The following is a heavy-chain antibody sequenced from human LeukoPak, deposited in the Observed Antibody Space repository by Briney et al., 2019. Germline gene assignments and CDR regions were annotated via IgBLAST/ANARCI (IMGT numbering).Heavy chain of an antibody. J-gene: IGHJ4*02. CDR3: ARGSVDYYGSGRPINHPFDY. CDR1: GGSVSSDDYY. D-gene: IGHD3-10*01. CDR2: IYYSGST. V-gene: IGHV4-30-4*08. Sequence: SQTLSLTCSVSGGSVSSDDYYWSWIRQPPGKGLEWIGYIYYSGSTYYNPSLKSRVTISVDTSKNQFSLKLSSVTAADTAVYYCARGSVDYYGSGRPINHPFDYWGQGTLVTVSS.